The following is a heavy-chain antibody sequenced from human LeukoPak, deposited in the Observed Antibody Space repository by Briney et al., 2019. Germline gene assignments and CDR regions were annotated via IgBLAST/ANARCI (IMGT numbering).Heavy chain of an antibody. Sequence: GESLKISRKGSGYSFTSYWIGWVRQMPGKGLEWMGIIYPGDSDTRYSPSFQGQVTISADKSISTAYLQWSSLKASDTAMYYCAREISGYSGYDGLQKDYWGQGTLVTVSS. CDR1: GYSFTSYW. V-gene: IGHV5-51*01. CDR3: AREISGYSGYDGLQKDY. D-gene: IGHD5-12*01. CDR2: IYPGDSDT. J-gene: IGHJ4*02.